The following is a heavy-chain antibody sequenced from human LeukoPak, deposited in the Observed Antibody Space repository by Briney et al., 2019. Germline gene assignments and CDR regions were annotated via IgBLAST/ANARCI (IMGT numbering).Heavy chain of an antibody. CDR1: GDSISTSSYY. CDR2: IYYSGST. V-gene: IGHV4-39*01. D-gene: IGHD3-22*01. Sequence: SETLSLTCTVSGDSISTSSYYWGWIRQPTGKGLEWLGSIYYSGSTYYNPSLKSRVTISVDTSKNQFSLNLYSVTAADTAVFYCARSYYYDYRQIDYWGQGTLVTVSS. J-gene: IGHJ4*02. CDR3: ARSYYYDYRQIDY.